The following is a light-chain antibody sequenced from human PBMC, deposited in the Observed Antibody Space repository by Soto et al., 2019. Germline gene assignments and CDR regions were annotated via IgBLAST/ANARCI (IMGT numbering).Light chain of an antibody. Sequence: EIVLTQSPGTLSLSPGERATLSCRASQNVNRNYVAWYQHKPGQAPRLVIYGASNRATGIPDRFSGGGSGTDFTLTISRLEPEDFALYYCQQYNDLPLTSGGGTKVEI. CDR1: QNVNRNY. CDR2: GAS. V-gene: IGKV3-20*01. CDR3: QQYNDLPLT. J-gene: IGKJ4*01.